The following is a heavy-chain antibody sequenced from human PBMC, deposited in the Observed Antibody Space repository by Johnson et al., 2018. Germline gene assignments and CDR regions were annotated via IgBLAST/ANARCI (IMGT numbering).Heavy chain of an antibody. Sequence: VQLVDSGGGVVRPGGSLRLSCVVSGFRFDDYGMTWVRQAPGKGLEWVSDINWNGDSTGYADSVKGRFTISRDNAKNSLYLRMNSLGAEDPGLYYCARDRSYDASGTYFNGMDVWGQGTTVTVYS. V-gene: IGHV3-20*04. CDR1: GFRFDDYG. J-gene: IGHJ6*02. CDR3: ARDRSYDASGTYFNGMDV. D-gene: IGHD3-10*01. CDR2: INWNGDST.